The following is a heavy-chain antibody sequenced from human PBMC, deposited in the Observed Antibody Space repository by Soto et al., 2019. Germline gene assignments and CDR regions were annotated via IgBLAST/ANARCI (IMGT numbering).Heavy chain of an antibody. J-gene: IGHJ5*02. CDR2: ISANNGKT. D-gene: IGHD3-10*01. V-gene: IGHV1-18*01. Sequence: ASVKVSCKASRGTFSSYAIIWVRQAPGQGLEWMGWISANNGKTNYAQKLQGRVTMTTDTSTSTAYMELRSLRSDDTAVYYCARDGLLWFGRHKWFDPWGQGTLVTVSS. CDR1: RGTFSSYA. CDR3: ARDGLLWFGRHKWFDP.